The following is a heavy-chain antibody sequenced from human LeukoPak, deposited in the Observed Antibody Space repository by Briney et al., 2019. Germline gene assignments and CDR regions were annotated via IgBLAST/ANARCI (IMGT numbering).Heavy chain of an antibody. CDR3: AKAAHKYYGSGDAFDI. J-gene: IGHJ3*02. CDR1: GFTFSSYE. CDR2: ISSSGSTI. V-gene: IGHV3-48*03. D-gene: IGHD3-10*01. Sequence: AGGSLRLSCAASGFTFSSYEMNWVRQAPGKGLEWVSYISSSGSTIYYADYVKGRFTISRDNSENTLYLQMNSLRAEDTAVYYCAKAAHKYYGSGDAFDIWGQGTMVTVSS.